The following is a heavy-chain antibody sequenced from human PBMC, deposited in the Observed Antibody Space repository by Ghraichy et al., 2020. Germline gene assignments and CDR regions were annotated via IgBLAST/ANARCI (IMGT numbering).Heavy chain of an antibody. V-gene: IGHV4-59*01. Sequence: SETLSLTCTVSSGSISSYYWSWIRQPPGKGLEWIGYIYYSGNSNYNPSLKSRVTMLLDTPKNQFSLRLSSVTAADTAVYYCAGGAAARPGYWGQGTLVTVSS. J-gene: IGHJ4*02. D-gene: IGHD6-6*01. CDR1: SGSISSYY. CDR3: AGGAAARPGY. CDR2: IYYSGNS.